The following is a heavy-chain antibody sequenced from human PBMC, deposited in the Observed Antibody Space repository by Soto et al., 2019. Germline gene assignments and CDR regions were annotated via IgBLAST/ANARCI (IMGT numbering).Heavy chain of an antibody. CDR1: GGSISSYY. J-gene: IGHJ4*02. CDR2: IYYSGST. Sequence: PSETLSLTCTVSGGSISSYYWSWIRQPPGKGLEWIGYIYYSGSTNYNPSLKSRVTISVDMSKNQFSLKLTSVTAADTAVYYCARRYSSGFDYWGQGTLVTVSS. V-gene: IGHV4-59*08. D-gene: IGHD6-19*01. CDR3: ARRYSSGFDY.